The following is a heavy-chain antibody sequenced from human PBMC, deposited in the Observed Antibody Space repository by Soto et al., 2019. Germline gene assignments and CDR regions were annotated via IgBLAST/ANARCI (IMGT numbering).Heavy chain of an antibody. CDR2: IYCSGST. V-gene: IGHV4-59*01. D-gene: IGHD4-17*01. CDR1: GGSISSYY. Sequence: SETLSLTCTVSGGSISSYYWSWIRQPPGKGLEWIGYIYCSGSTNYNPSLKSRVTISVDTSKNQFSLKLSSVTAADTAVYYCARETVTTHYYFDYWGQGTLVTVSS. J-gene: IGHJ4*02. CDR3: ARETVTTHYYFDY.